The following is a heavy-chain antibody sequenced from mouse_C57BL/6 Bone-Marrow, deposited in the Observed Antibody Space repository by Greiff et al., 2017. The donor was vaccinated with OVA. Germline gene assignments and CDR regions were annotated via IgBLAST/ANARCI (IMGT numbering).Heavy chain of an antibody. CDR2: ISYDGSN. V-gene: IGHV3-6*01. J-gene: IGHJ3*01. CDR3: ARIYDGYLGWFAY. D-gene: IGHD2-3*01. Sequence: DVKLLESGPGLVKPSQSLSLTCSVTGYSITSGYYWNWLRQFPGNKLEWMGYISYDGSNNYNPSLKNRISIPRDTTKNQFFLKLNSVTTEDTATYYCARIYDGYLGWFAYWGQGTLVTVSA. CDR1: GYSITSGYY.